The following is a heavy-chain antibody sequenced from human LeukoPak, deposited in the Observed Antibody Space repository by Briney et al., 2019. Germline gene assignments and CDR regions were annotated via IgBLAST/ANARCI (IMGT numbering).Heavy chain of an antibody. J-gene: IGHJ5*02. V-gene: IGHV7-4-1*02. CDR3: ARDKVEMATMNWFDP. Sequence: GASVKVSCKASGGTFSSYAISWGRQAPGQGLEWMKWINTNTGNPTYAQGFTGRFVFSLDTSVSTAYLQISSLKAEDTAVYYCARDKVEMATMNWFDPWGQGTLVTVSS. D-gene: IGHD5-24*01. CDR1: GGTFSSYA. CDR2: INTNTGNP.